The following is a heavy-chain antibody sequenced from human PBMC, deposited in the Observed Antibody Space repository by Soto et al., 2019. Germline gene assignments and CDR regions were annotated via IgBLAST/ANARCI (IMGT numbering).Heavy chain of an antibody. J-gene: IGHJ4*02. CDR3: ARESEDLTSNFDY. CDR2: IGDSGHTT. CDR1: GFTFSTYA. Sequence: PGGSLRLSCAASGFTFSTYAMSWVRQAPGKGLEWVSAIGDSGHTTYYADSVKGRFTVPRDNAKNSVYLDMNSLSAEDTAVYYCARESEDLTSNFDYWGQGTLVTVSS. V-gene: IGHV3-23*01.